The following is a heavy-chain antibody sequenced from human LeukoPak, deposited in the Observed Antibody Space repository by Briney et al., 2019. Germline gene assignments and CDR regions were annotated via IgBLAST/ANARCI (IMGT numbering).Heavy chain of an antibody. D-gene: IGHD3-10*01. V-gene: IGHV4-59*01. CDR1: GGSISSYY. CDR2: IYYSGST. Sequence: SETLSLTCTVSGGSISSYYWSWIRQPPGKGLEWIGYIYYSGSTNYNPSLKSRVTISVDTSKNQFSLKLSSVIAADTAVYYCARYSGYYGSGSYYPYYYYGMDVWGQGTTVTVSS. CDR3: ARYSGYYGSGSYYPYYYYGMDV. J-gene: IGHJ6*02.